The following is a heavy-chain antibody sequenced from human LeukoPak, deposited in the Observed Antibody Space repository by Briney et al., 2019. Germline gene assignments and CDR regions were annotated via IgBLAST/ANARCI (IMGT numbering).Heavy chain of an antibody. CDR3: AKDAVVPAAMMGD. CDR2: ISYDGSNK. Sequence: PGGSLRLSCAASGFTFSSYGMHWVRQAPGKGLEWVAVISYDGSNKYYADSAKGRFTISRDNSKNTLYLQMNSLRAEDTAVYYCAKDAVVPAAMMGDWGQGTLVTVSS. J-gene: IGHJ4*02. D-gene: IGHD2-2*01. CDR1: GFTFSSYG. V-gene: IGHV3-30*18.